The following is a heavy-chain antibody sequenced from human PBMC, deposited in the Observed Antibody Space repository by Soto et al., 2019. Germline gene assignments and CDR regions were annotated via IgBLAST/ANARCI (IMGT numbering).Heavy chain of an antibody. J-gene: IGHJ4*02. CDR3: ARPYYYDSSGPTFGFGY. V-gene: IGHV4-39*01. Sequence: SETLSLTCTVSGGSISSSSYYWGWIRQPPGKGLEWIGSIYYSGSTYYNPSLKSRVTISVDTSKNQFSLKLSSVTAADTAVYYCARPYYYDSSGPTFGFGYWGQGTLVTVSS. CDR2: IYYSGST. D-gene: IGHD3-22*01. CDR1: GGSISSSSYY.